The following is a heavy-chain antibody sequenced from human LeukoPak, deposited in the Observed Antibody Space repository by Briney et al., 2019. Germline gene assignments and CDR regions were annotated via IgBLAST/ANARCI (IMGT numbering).Heavy chain of an antibody. CDR2: ISDYGDNT. Sequence: GGSLRLSCAASGFTFRSYAMSWARQAPVRGLEWLSSISDYGDNTYYADSVRGRFTISRDSSKNTLYLQMNSLRVEDTAVYYCAKSPDSWGQGTLVTVSS. V-gene: IGHV3-23*01. CDR1: GFTFRSYA. CDR3: AKSPDS. J-gene: IGHJ4*02.